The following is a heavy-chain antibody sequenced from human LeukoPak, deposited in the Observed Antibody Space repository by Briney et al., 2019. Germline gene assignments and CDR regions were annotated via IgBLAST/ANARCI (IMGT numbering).Heavy chain of an antibody. J-gene: IGHJ4*02. CDR1: GFTLSSFE. Sequence: GGSLRLSRAASGFTLSSFEMNWVRQAPGKGLEWVSYIDFSGRTIYYAASVKGRFTISRDNAKNSLYLQMNSLRAEDTAVYYCARGLGSSGYYYLFDYWGQGALVTVSS. CDR2: IDFSGRTI. D-gene: IGHD3-22*01. V-gene: IGHV3-48*03. CDR3: ARGLGSSGYYYLFDY.